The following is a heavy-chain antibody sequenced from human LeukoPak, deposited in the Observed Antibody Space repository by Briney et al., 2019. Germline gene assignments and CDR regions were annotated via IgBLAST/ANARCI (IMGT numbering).Heavy chain of an antibody. CDR1: GVTLRSES. Sequence: PGGSLRLSCAASGVTLRSESMNWVRQAPGKGLEWISHSSSSTTTMYYADPVKGRFTTSRDNTKNSLYLQLESLRDEDTAIYYCARGRDYAFDVWGQGTMVTVSS. J-gene: IGHJ3*01. D-gene: IGHD3-10*01. CDR2: SSSSTTTM. V-gene: IGHV3-48*02. CDR3: ARGRDYAFDV.